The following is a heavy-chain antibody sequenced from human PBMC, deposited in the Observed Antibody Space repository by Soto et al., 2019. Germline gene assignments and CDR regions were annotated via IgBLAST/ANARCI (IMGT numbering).Heavy chain of an antibody. CDR1: GFTFSSYG. D-gene: IGHD1-26*01. CDR2: ISYDGSNK. CDR3: AKDSLYRPYFQH. V-gene: IGHV3-30*18. Sequence: QVQLVESGGGVVKPGRSLRLSCAASGFTFSSYGMHWVRQAPGKGLEWVAVISYDGSNKYYADSVKGRFTISRDNSKNTLYLQMNSLRAEDTAVYYCAKDSLYRPYFQHWGQGTLVTVSS. J-gene: IGHJ1*01.